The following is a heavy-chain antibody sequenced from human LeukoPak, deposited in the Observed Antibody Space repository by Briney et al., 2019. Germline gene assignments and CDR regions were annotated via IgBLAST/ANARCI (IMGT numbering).Heavy chain of an antibody. J-gene: IGHJ4*02. D-gene: IGHD3-9*01. V-gene: IGHV3-7*03. CDR3: ARGGNYDILTGYIFDY. CDR2: IKHDGGDK. CDR1: GFTFSNYW. Sequence: GGSLRLSCAASGFTFSNYWMSWVRQAPGKGLEWVANIKHDGGDKHYVDSVKGRFTIARDSAKNSLNLQMNSLRAENTAVYYCARGGNYDILTGYIFDYWGQGTLVTVSS.